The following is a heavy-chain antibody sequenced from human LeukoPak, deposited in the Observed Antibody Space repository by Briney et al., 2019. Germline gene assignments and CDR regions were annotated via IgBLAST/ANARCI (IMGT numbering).Heavy chain of an antibody. J-gene: IGHJ4*02. CDR3: AKDTATVTTGVFDY. V-gene: IGHV3-9*03. CDR1: GFTFDDYA. D-gene: IGHD4-17*01. CDR2: ISWNSGSI. Sequence: GGSLRLSCAASGFTFDDYAMHWVRQAPGKGLEWVSGISWNSGSIGYADSVKGRFTISRDNAKNSLYLQMNSLRAEDMALYYCAKDTATVTTGVFDYWGQGTLVTVSS.